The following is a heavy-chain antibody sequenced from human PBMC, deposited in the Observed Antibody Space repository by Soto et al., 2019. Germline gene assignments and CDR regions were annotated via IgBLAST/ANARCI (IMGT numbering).Heavy chain of an antibody. V-gene: IGHV4-34*01. CDR2: INHSGST. CDR1: GWSFSGYY. CDR3: AGVRFLEWLPVYYYYMDV. D-gene: IGHD3-3*01. Sequence: SETLSLTCAVYGWSFSGYYWSLIRQPPGKGLEWIGEINHSGSTNYNPSLKSRVTISVDTSKNQFSLKLSSVTAADTAVYYCAGVRFLEWLPVYYYYMDVWGKGTTVTVSS. J-gene: IGHJ6*03.